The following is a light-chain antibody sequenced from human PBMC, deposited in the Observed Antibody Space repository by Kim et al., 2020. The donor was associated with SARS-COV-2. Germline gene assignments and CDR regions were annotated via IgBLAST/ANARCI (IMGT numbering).Light chain of an antibody. V-gene: IGLV3-1*01. CDR3: QAWDSSTAV. J-gene: IGLJ3*02. CDR1: KLGDKY. Sequence: SYELTQPPSVSVSPGQTASITCSGDKLGDKYACWYQQKPGQSPVLVIYQDSKRPSGIPERFSGSTSGNTATLTISGAQAMVEADYYCQAWDSSTAVFGGGTQLTFL. CDR2: QDS.